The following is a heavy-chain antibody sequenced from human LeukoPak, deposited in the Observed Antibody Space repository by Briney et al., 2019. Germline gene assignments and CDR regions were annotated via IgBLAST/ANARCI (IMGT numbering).Heavy chain of an antibody. D-gene: IGHD2-2*01. CDR1: GYTFTSYG. V-gene: IGHV1-18*01. CDR3: AKDEGYCSSTSCYAWFDP. J-gene: IGHJ5*02. CDR2: ISAYNGNT. Sequence: ASVKVSCKASGYTFTSYGISWVRQAPGQGLEWMRWISAYNGNTNYAQKLQGRVTMTTDTSTSTAYMELRSLRSDDTAVYYCAKDEGYCSSTSCYAWFDPWGQGTLVTVSS.